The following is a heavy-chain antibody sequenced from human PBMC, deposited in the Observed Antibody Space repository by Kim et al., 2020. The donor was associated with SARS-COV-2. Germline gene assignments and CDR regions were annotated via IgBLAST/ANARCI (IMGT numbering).Heavy chain of an antibody. CDR3: ARSVTAAYYCDY. D-gene: IGHD2-21*02. CDR1: GYTFTTYV. V-gene: IGHV1-3*03. CDR2: INAVNGNT. Sequence: ASVKVSCKASGYTFTTYVIHWVRQAPGQRLESMGWINAVNGNTKYSEEFQGRVTFTRDTSASTAYMELGSLRSEDTAVYYCARSVTAAYYCDYWGQGTLVTVSS. J-gene: IGHJ4*02.